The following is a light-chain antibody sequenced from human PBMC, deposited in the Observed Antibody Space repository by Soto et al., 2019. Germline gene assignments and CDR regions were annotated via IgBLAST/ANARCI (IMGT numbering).Light chain of an antibody. V-gene: IGKV1-9*01. CDR3: LQLDSYPRT. Sequence: DIQLTQSPSFLSASVGDRVTITCRASQDISDYLACYQQKPGKAPNLLIYEASTLQSGVPSRFSGSGSGTEFTLSVSSLQPEDFATSSCLQLDSYPRTFGQGTKVDI. J-gene: IGKJ1*01. CDR2: EAS. CDR1: QDISDY.